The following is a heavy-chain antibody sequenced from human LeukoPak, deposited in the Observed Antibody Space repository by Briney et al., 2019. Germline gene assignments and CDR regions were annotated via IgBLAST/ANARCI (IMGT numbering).Heavy chain of an antibody. CDR1: GGSISSYY. Sequence: PSETLSLTCTVSGGSISSYYWSWIRQPPGKGLEWIGYIYYSGSTNYNPSLKSRVTISVDTSKNQFSLKLSSVTAADTAVYYCARVGGSSVVDYWGQGTPVTVSS. J-gene: IGHJ4*02. D-gene: IGHD2-15*01. CDR2: IYYSGST. CDR3: ARVGGSSVVDY. V-gene: IGHV4-59*01.